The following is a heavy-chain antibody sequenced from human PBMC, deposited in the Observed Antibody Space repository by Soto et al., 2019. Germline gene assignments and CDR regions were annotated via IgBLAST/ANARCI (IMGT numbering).Heavy chain of an antibody. CDR2: IYYSRST. D-gene: IGHD3-9*01. V-gene: IGHV4-59*01. J-gene: IGHJ3*02. Sequence: SETLSLTCTVSGGSISSYYWSWIRQPPGKGLEWIGYIYYSRSTNYNPSLKSRVTISVDTSKNQFSLKLSSVTAADTAVYYCARESRYYDILTGYGLDAFDIWGQGTMVTVSS. CDR1: GGSISSYY. CDR3: ARESRYYDILTGYGLDAFDI.